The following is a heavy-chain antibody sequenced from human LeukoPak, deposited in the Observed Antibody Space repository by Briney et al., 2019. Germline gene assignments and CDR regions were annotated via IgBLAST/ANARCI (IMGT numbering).Heavy chain of an antibody. V-gene: IGHV1-69*13. CDR3: ARDALIYGSGLFDY. J-gene: IGHJ4*02. D-gene: IGHD3-10*01. CDR2: IIPIFGTA. CDR1: GGTFSSYA. Sequence: SVKVSCKASGGTFSSYAISWVRQAPGQGLEWMGGIIPIFGTANYAQKFQGRVTITADESTSTAYMELSSLRSGDTAVYYCARDALIYGSGLFDYWGQGTLVTVSS.